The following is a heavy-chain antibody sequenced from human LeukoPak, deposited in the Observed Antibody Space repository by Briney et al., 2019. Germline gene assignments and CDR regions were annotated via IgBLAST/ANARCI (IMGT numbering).Heavy chain of an antibody. Sequence: SETLPLTCTVSGGSVSSGRYYWSWIRQPPGKGLEWIGYISYSGSTNYNPSLKSRVTISVDTSKNQFSLKLSSVTAADTAMYYCARDRNSGWYDYWGQGTLVTVSS. CDR3: ARDRNSGWYDY. V-gene: IGHV4-61*01. CDR1: GGSVSSGRYY. D-gene: IGHD6-19*01. J-gene: IGHJ4*02. CDR2: ISYSGST.